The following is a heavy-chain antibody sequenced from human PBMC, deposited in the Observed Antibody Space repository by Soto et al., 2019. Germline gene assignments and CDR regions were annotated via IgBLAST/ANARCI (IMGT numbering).Heavy chain of an antibody. V-gene: IGHV1-69*13. J-gene: IGHJ2*01. CDR2: IIPIFGTA. CDR3: ARGRDDSSGYPQADWYFDL. Sequence: SVKVSCKASGGTFSSYAISWVRQAPLQVLEWMVGIIPIFGTANYAKKFQGRVTITADEYTSTAYMELRSLRSEDTAVYYCARGRDDSSGYPQADWYFDLWGSGKLVTSPQ. CDR1: GGTFSSYA. D-gene: IGHD3-22*01.